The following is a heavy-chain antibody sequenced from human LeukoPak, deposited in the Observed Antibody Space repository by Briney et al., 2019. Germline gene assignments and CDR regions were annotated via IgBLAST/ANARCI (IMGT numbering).Heavy chain of an antibody. Sequence: SETLSLTCTVSGGSISSYYWSWIRQPAGKGLEWIGRIYTSGSTNYNPSLKSRVTMSVDTSKNQFSLKLSSVTAEDTAVYYCARVGYSSSSGNIFDYWGQGTLVTVSS. CDR2: IYTSGST. V-gene: IGHV4-4*07. CDR3: ARVGYSSSSGNIFDY. CDR1: GGSISSYY. J-gene: IGHJ4*02. D-gene: IGHD6-13*01.